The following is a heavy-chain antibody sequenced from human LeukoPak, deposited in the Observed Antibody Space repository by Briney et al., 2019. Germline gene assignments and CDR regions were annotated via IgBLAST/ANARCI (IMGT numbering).Heavy chain of an antibody. CDR2: IYPDDSDV. CDR3: ARGVYPDKPRAFDL. Sequence: GESLKISCKGSKHLFTNKWIGWVRQMPGKGMQWIGIIYPDDSDVNYSPSFQGQVTISVDTSTNTAFLQLKSLKVADTAIYYCARGVYPDKPRAFDLWAQGTMVTVSS. V-gene: IGHV5-51*01. CDR1: KHLFTNKW. D-gene: IGHD3-10*01. J-gene: IGHJ3*01.